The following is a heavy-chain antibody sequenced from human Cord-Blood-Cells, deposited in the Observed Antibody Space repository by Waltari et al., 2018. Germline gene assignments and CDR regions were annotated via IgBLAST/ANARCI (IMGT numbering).Heavy chain of an antibody. J-gene: IGHJ3*02. CDR1: GGSISSSSYY. Sequence: QLQLQESGPGLVKPSETLSLTCTVSGGSISSSSYYWGWIRQPPGKGLEWIGSIYYSGVTYYIPSLKSRVTISVDTSKNQFSLKLSSVTAADTAVYYCARHDIAAAGTSYAFDIWGQGTMVTVSS. CDR2: IYYSGVT. V-gene: IGHV4-39*07. CDR3: ARHDIAAAGTSYAFDI. D-gene: IGHD6-13*01.